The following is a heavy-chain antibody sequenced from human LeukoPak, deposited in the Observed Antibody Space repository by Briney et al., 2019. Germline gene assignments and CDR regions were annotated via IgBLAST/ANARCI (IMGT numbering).Heavy chain of an antibody. J-gene: IGHJ4*02. CDR1: GYSITSGYY. D-gene: IGHD3-3*01. CDR3: ARHRVRNTGYYDFWSGLSQGYDY. Sequence: PSETLSLTCTVSGYSITSGYYWGWIRQPPGQGLELIGSIYRSGSSYYNPSLKSRVTISVDTSKNQFSLKLSSVTAADTAVYYCARHRVRNTGYYDFWSGLSQGYDYWGQGTLVTVSS. V-gene: IGHV4-38-2*02. CDR2: IYRSGSS.